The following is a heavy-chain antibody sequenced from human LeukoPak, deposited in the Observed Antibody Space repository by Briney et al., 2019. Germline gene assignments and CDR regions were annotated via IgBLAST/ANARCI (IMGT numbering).Heavy chain of an antibody. CDR2: INHSGST. CDR3: ARVRITSIRRDYYMDV. CDR1: GRSFSGHY. Sequence: PSETLSLTCAVYGRSFSGHYWSWTRQPPGKGLEWIGEINHSGSTNYNPSLKSRVTISVDTSKNQFSLKLRSVTAADTAVYYCARVRITSIRRDYYMDVWGKGTTVIVSS. V-gene: IGHV4-34*01. D-gene: IGHD3-10*01. J-gene: IGHJ6*03.